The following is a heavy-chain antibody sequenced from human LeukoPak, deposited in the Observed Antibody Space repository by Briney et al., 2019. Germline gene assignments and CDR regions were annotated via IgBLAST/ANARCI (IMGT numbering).Heavy chain of an antibody. Sequence: PSETLSLTCTVSGGSISSYYWSWIRQPPGKGLEWIGYIYYSGSTNYNPSLKSRVTISVDTSKNQFSLKLSSVTAADTAVYYCARGGGSGWYECDYWGQGTLVTVSS. CDR1: GGSISSYY. J-gene: IGHJ4*02. CDR3: ARGGGSGWYECDY. V-gene: IGHV4-59*01. D-gene: IGHD6-19*01. CDR2: IYYSGST.